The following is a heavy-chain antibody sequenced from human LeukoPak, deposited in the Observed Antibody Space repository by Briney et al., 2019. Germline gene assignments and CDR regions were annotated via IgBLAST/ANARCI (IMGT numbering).Heavy chain of an antibody. Sequence: GASVKVSCKASGYTFTGYYMHWVRQAPGQGLEWMGWINPNSGGTNYAQKFQGRVTMTRDTSISTAHMELSRLRSDDTAVYYCAREATVNSYFQHWGQGTLVTVSS. CDR1: GYTFTGYY. CDR2: INPNSGGT. CDR3: AREATVNSYFQH. V-gene: IGHV1-2*02. D-gene: IGHD4-17*01. J-gene: IGHJ1*01.